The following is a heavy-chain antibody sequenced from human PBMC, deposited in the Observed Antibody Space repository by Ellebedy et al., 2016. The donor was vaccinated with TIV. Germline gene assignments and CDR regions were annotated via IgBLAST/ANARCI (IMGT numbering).Heavy chain of an antibody. CDR1: GCSFSSYS. CDR3: ARGARSVYYYGSGSYLIYFDY. J-gene: IGHJ4*02. Sequence: MPSETLSLTCTASGCSFSSYSWSWIRQPPGKGLEWTVYTFYSGSTNHNPSLTSRVPISVETSKNQFSLKLSSVTAAETAVYYCARGARSVYYYGSGSYLIYFDYWGQGTLVTVSS. D-gene: IGHD3-10*01. CDR2: TFYSGST. V-gene: IGHV4-59*08.